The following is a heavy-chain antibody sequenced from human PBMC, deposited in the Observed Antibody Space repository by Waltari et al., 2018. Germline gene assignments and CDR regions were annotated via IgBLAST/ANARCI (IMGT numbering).Heavy chain of an antibody. Sequence: EVQLLESGGGLVQPGRSLRLSCAAAGFPFDTYAMTWVRQAPGKGLEWVSGISWNSGSIGYADSVKGRFTISRDNAKNSLYLQMNSLRTEDTALYYCAKGHSGSYGLDYWGQGTLVTVSS. CDR1: GFPFDTYA. D-gene: IGHD1-26*01. CDR3: AKGHSGSYGLDY. CDR2: ISWNSGSI. V-gene: IGHV3-9*01. J-gene: IGHJ4*02.